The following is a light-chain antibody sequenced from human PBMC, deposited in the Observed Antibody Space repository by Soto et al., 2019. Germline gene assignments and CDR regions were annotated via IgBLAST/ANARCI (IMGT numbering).Light chain of an antibody. V-gene: IGLV4-69*01. CDR1: SGHSSYA. CDR2: LNSDGSH. J-gene: IGLJ2*01. Sequence: QSVLTQSPSASASLGASVKLTCTLSSGHSSYAIAWHQQQPEKGPRYLMKLNSDGSHSKGDGIPDRFSGSSSGAERYLTISSLKSEDEADYYCLTWGTGIHVVFGGGTKVTVL. CDR3: LTWGTGIHVV.